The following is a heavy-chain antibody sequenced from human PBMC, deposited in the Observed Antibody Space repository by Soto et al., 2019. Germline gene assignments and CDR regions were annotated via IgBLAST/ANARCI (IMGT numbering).Heavy chain of an antibody. J-gene: IGHJ4*02. CDR2: IYYSGST. CDR1: GGSISSSSYY. V-gene: IGHV4-39*01. CDR3: ARHRRFSPYYFDY. Sequence: QLQLQESGPRLVKPSETLSLTCTVSGGSISSSSYYWGWIRQPPGKGLEWIGSIYYSGSTYYNPSLKSRVTLSVDTSKNQFSLKLSSVTAADTAVYYCARHRRFSPYYFDYWGQGTLVTVSS. D-gene: IGHD3-3*01.